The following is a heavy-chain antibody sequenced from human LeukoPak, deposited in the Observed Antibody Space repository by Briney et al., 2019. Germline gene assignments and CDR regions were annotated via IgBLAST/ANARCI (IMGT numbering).Heavy chain of an antibody. CDR3: AKDVYGDYYYSGGYYGYFHY. CDR2: ISCSGVST. V-gene: IGHV3-23*01. D-gene: IGHD3-22*01. Sequence: SGGSLSLSCAASGFTFSTYAMSWVGQAPGKGLEWVSGISCSGVSTYYADSVKGRFTISRDNSKNTLYLQMNSLRVEDTAVYYCAKDVYGDYYYSGGYYGYFHYWGLGTLVTVSS. CDR1: GFTFSTYA. J-gene: IGHJ4*02.